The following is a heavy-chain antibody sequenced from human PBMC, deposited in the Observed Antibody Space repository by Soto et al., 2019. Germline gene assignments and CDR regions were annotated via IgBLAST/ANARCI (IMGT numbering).Heavy chain of an antibody. CDR3: ARHSHCSGGSCYPEYFQH. Sequence: SETLSLTCTVSGGSISSSSYYWGWIRQPPGKGLDWIGIIYYSGSTYYNPSLKSRVTISVDTSKNQFSLKLSSVTAADTAVYYCARHSHCSGGSCYPEYFQHWGQGTLVTVSS. CDR1: GGSISSSSYY. CDR2: IYYSGST. J-gene: IGHJ1*01. V-gene: IGHV4-39*01. D-gene: IGHD2-15*01.